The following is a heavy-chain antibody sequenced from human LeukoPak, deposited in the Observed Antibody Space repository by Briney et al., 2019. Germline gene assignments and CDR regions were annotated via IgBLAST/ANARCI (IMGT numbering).Heavy chain of an antibody. CDR2: ISSSSSYI. J-gene: IGHJ4*02. Sequence: GGSLRLSCAASGFTFSSYSMNWVRQAPGKGLEWVSSISSSSSYIYYADSVKGRFTISRDNAKNSLYLQMNSLRAEDTAVYYCARDPVAAAGFDYWGQGTLVTVSS. D-gene: IGHD6-13*01. CDR3: ARDPVAAAGFDY. V-gene: IGHV3-21*01. CDR1: GFTFSSYS.